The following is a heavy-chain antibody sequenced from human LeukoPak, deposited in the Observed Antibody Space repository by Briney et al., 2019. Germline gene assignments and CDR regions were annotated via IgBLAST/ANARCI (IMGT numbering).Heavy chain of an antibody. V-gene: IGHV3-69-1*01. CDR3: ARVTSGYPWDC. CDR1: GFTFDNVW. Sequence: GGSLRLSCAASGFTFDNVWMTWVRQAPGKGLEWVSDISSSNNKYYADSVKGRFTISRDNAKNSLYLQMNSLRDEDTAVYYCARVTSGYPWDCWGQGTLVTVSS. J-gene: IGHJ4*02. D-gene: IGHD3-22*01. CDR2: ISSSNNK.